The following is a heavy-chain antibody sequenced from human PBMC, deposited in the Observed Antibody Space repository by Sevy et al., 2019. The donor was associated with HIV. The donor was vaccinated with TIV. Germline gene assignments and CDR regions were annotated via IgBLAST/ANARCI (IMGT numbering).Heavy chain of an antibody. V-gene: IGHV3-33*01. CDR1: GFTFSSYG. Sequence: GGSLRLSCAASGFTFSSYGMHWVRQAPGKGLEWVAVIWPDGSNKYYADSVKGRFTISRDNSKNTLYLQINGLRAEDTAVYYCARVLGDGVIDYWGQGTLVTVSS. D-gene: IGHD3-10*01. J-gene: IGHJ4*02. CDR2: IWPDGSNK. CDR3: ARVLGDGVIDY.